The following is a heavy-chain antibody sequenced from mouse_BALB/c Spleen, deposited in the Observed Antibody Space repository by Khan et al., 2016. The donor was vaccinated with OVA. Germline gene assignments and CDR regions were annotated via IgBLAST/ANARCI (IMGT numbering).Heavy chain of an antibody. V-gene: IGHV2-6-7*01. CDR1: GFSLTDYG. J-gene: IGHJ3*01. Sequence: QVQLKESGPGLVAPSQSLSITCTVSGFSLTDYGINWIRQPPGKGLEWLGMIWGDGSTDYNSALKSRLSISKDNSKSQVFLKMISLQTDDTARFYCARELRLGWFAYWGQGTLVTVSA. CDR3: ARELRLGWFAY. D-gene: IGHD1-2*01. CDR2: IWGDGST.